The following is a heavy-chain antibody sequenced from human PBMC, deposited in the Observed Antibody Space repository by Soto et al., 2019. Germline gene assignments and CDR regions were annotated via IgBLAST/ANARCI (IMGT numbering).Heavy chain of an antibody. CDR1: GFSFRTYG. CDR2: ISPK. J-gene: IGHJ3*01. V-gene: IGHV3-33*01. D-gene: IGHD1-1*01. Sequence: RGSLRLSCAVSGFSFRTYGFHWVRQPPGKGLEWVAVISPKGHSDSVEGRFTISRDNSKDTLYLQMNNLRAEDTAVYYCARDDAFGNENAFDLWGQGTMVNVSS. CDR3: ARDDAFGNENAFDL.